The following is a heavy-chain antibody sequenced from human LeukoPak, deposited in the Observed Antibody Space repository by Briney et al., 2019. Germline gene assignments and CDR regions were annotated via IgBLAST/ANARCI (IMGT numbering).Heavy chain of an antibody. CDR2: ISSSSSYT. Sequence: PGGSLRLSCAASGFTFSDYYMSWIRQAPGKGLEWVSYISSSSSYTNYADSVKGRFTISRDNAKNSLYLQMNSLRAEDTAVYYCARDTGGSYYYDSSGYYYGETSFDSWGQGTLVTVSS. V-gene: IGHV3-11*06. CDR3: ARDTGGSYYYDSSGYYYGETSFDS. J-gene: IGHJ4*02. D-gene: IGHD3-22*01. CDR1: GFTFSDYY.